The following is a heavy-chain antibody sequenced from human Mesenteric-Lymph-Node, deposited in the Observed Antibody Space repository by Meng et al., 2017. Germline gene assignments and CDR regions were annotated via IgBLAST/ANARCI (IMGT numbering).Heavy chain of an antibody. D-gene: IGHD3-22*01. CDR1: GGSFSGYY. V-gene: IGHV4-34*01. CDR3: ARDSTPGSLSSGYYF. J-gene: IGHJ4*02. Sequence: QGLLQRWGDGLLKPSETLSLTCAVYGGSFSGYYWSWIRQPPGKGLEWIGEINHSGSTNYNPSLKSRVTISVDTSKNQFSLKLSSVTAADTAVYYCARDSTPGSLSSGYYFWGQGTLVTVSS. CDR2: INHSGST.